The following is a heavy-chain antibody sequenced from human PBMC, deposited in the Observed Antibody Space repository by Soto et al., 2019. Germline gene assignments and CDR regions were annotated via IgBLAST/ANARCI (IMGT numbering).Heavy chain of an antibody. Sequence: ASVKVSCKASGFRFSDYYMHWVRQAPGQGLEWMGIINPSGDTTNYAQKFQGRVTITRDTSTSTVYLDLSSLRSEDTAVYYCARSYYDSSGYTYNWFDPWGQGTLVTVSS. J-gene: IGHJ5*02. CDR3: ARSYYDSSGYTYNWFDP. D-gene: IGHD3-22*01. V-gene: IGHV1-46*01. CDR1: GFRFSDYY. CDR2: INPSGDTT.